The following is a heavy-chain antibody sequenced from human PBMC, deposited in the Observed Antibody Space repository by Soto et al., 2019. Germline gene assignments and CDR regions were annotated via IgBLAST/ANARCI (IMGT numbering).Heavy chain of an antibody. V-gene: IGHV2-5*01. CDR3: AHRRGYSGYDCGPYYYYGMDV. Sequence: GSGPTLVNPTQTLTLTCTFSGFSLSTSGVGVGWIRQPPGKALEWLALIYWNDDKRYSPSLKSRLTITKDTSKNQVVLTMTNMDPVDTATYYCAHRRGYSGYDCGPYYYYGMDVWGQGTTVTVSS. D-gene: IGHD5-12*01. J-gene: IGHJ6*02. CDR1: GFSLSTSGVG. CDR2: IYWNDDK.